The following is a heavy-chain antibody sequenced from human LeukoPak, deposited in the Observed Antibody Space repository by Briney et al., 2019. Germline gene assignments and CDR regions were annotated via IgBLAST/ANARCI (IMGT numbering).Heavy chain of an antibody. J-gene: IGHJ4*02. V-gene: IGHV4-59*01. CDR3: ARAKMTVTTPYTFDY. CDR1: GGSFSGYY. D-gene: IGHD4-11*01. Sequence: SETLSLTCAVYGGSFSGYYWSWIRQPPGKGLEWIGYIYYSGSTNYNPSLKSRVTISVDTSKNQFSLKLSSVTAADTAVYYCARAKMTVTTPYTFDYWGQGTLVTVSS. CDR2: IYYSGST.